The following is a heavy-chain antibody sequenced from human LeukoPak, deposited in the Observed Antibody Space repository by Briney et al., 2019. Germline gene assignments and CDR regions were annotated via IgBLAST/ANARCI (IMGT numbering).Heavy chain of an antibody. V-gene: IGHV3-30-3*01. Sequence: GGSLRLSCAASGFTFSSYAMHWVRQAPGKGLEWVAVISYDGSNKYYADSVKGRFTISRDNSKNTLYLQMNSLRAEDTAVYYCAKDYYYDSSGYLVWDAFDIWGQGTMGTVSS. CDR3: AKDYYYDSSGYLVWDAFDI. CDR1: GFTFSSYA. J-gene: IGHJ3*02. CDR2: ISYDGSNK. D-gene: IGHD3-22*01.